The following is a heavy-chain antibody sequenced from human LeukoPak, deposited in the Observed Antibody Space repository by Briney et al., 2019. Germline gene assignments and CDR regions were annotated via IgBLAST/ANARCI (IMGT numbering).Heavy chain of an antibody. CDR1: GGSISSSSYY. CDR2: IYSSGST. V-gene: IGHV4-39*01. CDR3: AKSGGYGLIDY. D-gene: IGHD1-26*01. J-gene: IGHJ4*02. Sequence: SETLSLTCTVSGGSISSSSYYWGWVRQPPGKGLEWIGSIYSSGSTYYNASLQSRVTISIETSKNQISLRLNSVTAADTAMYYCAKSGGYGLIDYWGQGTLVTVSS.